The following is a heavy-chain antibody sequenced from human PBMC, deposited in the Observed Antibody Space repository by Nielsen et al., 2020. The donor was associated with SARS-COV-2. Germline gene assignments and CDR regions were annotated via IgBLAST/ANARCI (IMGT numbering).Heavy chain of an antibody. CDR2: IYWDDYK. D-gene: IGHD5-18*01. V-gene: IGHV2-5*02. Sequence: SGPTLVKPTQTLTLTCSFSGFSLNTTGVAVGWIRQTPGKALEWLALIYWDDYKRYSPSLKSRLQITKDTAKNQVVLRMTSVHPVDTGTYFCAHRVRYSYDSWGQGTLVTVSS. J-gene: IGHJ4*02. CDR3: AHRVRYSYDS. CDR1: GFSLNTTGVA.